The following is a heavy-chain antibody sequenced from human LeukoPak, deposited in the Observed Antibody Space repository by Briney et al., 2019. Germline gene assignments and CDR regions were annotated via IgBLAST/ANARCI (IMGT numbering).Heavy chain of an antibody. V-gene: IGHV4-59*12. CDR1: GGSISRYY. CDR2: KDYSGST. D-gene: IGHD2-8*01. J-gene: IGHJ5*02. Sequence: SETLSLTCTVSGGSISRYYWSWIRQPPGKGLEWIGYKDYSGSTNYNRSLKSRVTISVDTSKNQFSLKLSSVTAADTAVYYCARYCTNGVCYGGFDPWGQGTLVTVSS. CDR3: ARYCTNGVCYGGFDP.